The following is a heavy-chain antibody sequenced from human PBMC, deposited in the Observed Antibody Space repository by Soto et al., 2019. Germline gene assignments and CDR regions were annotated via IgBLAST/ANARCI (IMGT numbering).Heavy chain of an antibody. D-gene: IGHD2-2*01. CDR2: IYPGDSDT. CDR1: GYSFTSYW. CDR3: ARLYGYCIRNSCHGHYAMDV. J-gene: IGHJ6*02. V-gene: IGHV5-51*01. Sequence: PGESLKISCKGSGYSFTSYWIGWVRQMPGKGLEWMGIIYPGDSDTRYSPSLQGQVTVSVDTSKNQFSLKVTSVTAADTAVYYCARLYGYCIRNSCHGHYAMDVWGQGTTVTVSS.